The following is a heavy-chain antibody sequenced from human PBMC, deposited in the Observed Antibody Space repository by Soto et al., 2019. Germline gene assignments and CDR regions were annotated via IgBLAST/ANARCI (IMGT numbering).Heavy chain of an antibody. D-gene: IGHD3-10*01. CDR1: GYTFTSYA. V-gene: IGHV1-3*01. J-gene: IGHJ6*02. Sequence: QVQLVQSGAEVKKPGASVKVSCKASGYTFTSYAMHWVRQAPGQRLEWMGWINDGNGNTKSSQKFQGSVTITWDTSASTAYMELSSLRSEDTAVYYCASSYYGSGNPKDYYYGMDVWGQGTTVTVSS. CDR3: ASSYYGSGNPKDYYYGMDV. CDR2: INDGNGNT.